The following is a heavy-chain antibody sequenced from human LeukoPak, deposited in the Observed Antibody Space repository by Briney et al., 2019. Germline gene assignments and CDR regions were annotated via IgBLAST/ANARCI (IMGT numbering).Heavy chain of an antibody. CDR1: GYTFTRYY. CDR3: ARENGGEEY. V-gene: IGHV1-46*01. CDR2: INPSGGDT. J-gene: IGHJ4*02. Sequence: ASVKVPCKASGYTFTRYYMHWVRQAPGQGLEWMGMINPSGGDTTYARKLQGRVTMTRDTSTSTVYMELSSLRSEDTAVYYCARENGGEEYWGQGTLVTVSS. D-gene: IGHD2-21*01.